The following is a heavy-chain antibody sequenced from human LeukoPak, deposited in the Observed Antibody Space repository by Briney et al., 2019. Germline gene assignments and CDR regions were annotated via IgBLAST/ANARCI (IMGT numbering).Heavy chain of an antibody. CDR2: INWNGGST. V-gene: IGHV3-20*04. CDR1: EFTFDDYG. CDR3: ARDRGHYYDNSNDY. Sequence: PGGSLRLSCAASEFTFDDYGMSWVRQAPGKGLEWVSGINWNGGSTGYADSVKGRFTISRDNAKNSLYLQMNSLRAEDTALYYCARDRGHYYDNSNDYWGQGTLVTVSS. J-gene: IGHJ4*02. D-gene: IGHD3-22*01.